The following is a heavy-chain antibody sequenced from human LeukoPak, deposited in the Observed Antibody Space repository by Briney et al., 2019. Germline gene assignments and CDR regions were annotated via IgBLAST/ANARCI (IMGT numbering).Heavy chain of an antibody. CDR2: INTGNGNT. J-gene: IGHJ5*02. CDR3: ARERAVGATTSRFDP. D-gene: IGHD1-26*01. CDR1: GYTFTSYA. V-gene: IGHV1-3*04. Sequence: ASVKVSCKASGYTFTSYAMHWVRQAPGQRLEWMGWINTGNGNTKYSQKFQGRVIFTKDTSASTASMELSSLRSEDTAMYYCARERAVGATTSRFDPWGQGTLVTVSS.